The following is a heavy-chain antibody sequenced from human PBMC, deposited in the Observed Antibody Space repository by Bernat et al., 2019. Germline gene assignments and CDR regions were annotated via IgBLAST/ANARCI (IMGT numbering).Heavy chain of an antibody. CDR3: AKDRGHSSGWT. V-gene: IGHV3-23*01. D-gene: IGHD6-19*01. J-gene: IGHJ5*02. CDR1: GFTFSSYV. CDR2: ISGSGGTT. Sequence: EVQLLESGGGLVQPGGSLRLSCAASGFTFSSYVMSWVRQAPGKGLEWVSAISGSGGTTYYADSVKGRFTISRDNSKNTLYLQMNSLRADDTAVYYCAKDRGHSSGWTWGQGTLVTVSS.